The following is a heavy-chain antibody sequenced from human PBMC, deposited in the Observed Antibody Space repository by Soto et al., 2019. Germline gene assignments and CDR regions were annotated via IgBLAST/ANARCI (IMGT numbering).Heavy chain of an antibody. J-gene: IGHJ5*01. D-gene: IGHD6-13*01. CDR3: ARVGAFGTSWYLGGFDS. Sequence: QVQLLESGGGVVQPGRSLRLSCAASGFTFSNYVMNWVRQAPGKGLEWVAVISIDGSTAYYADSVKGRYTISRDNSKNTLYLQMDSLRVDDTAVYYCARVGAFGTSWYLGGFDSWGQGTLVTVS. CDR1: GFTFSNYV. CDR2: ISIDGSTA. V-gene: IGHV3-30*04.